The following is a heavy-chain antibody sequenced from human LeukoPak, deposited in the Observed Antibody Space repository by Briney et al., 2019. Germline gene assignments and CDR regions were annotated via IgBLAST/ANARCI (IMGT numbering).Heavy chain of an antibody. D-gene: IGHD3-10*01. CDR3: ARGSLWFGLYFDY. CDR1: GGSFSGYY. CDR2: INHSGST. J-gene: IGHJ4*02. Sequence: SETLSLTCAVYGGSFSGYYWSWIRQPPGKGPEWIGEINHSGSTNYNPSLKSRVTISVDTSKNQFSLKLSSVTAADTAVYYCARGSLWFGLYFDYWGQGTLVTVSS. V-gene: IGHV4-34*01.